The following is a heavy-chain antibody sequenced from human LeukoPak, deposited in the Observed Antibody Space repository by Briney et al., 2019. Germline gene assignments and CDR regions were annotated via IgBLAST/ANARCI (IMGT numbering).Heavy chain of an antibody. D-gene: IGHD6-19*01. Sequence: GGSLRLSCAASGFMFRSFEMYWVRQAPGKGLEWIAYISSGATTMYYADSVKGRFTISRDDAKNSLFLQMNSLRAEDTAVYYCALLAVASDFNYWGQGALVTVSS. J-gene: IGHJ4*02. CDR1: GFMFRSFE. CDR3: ALLAVASDFNY. V-gene: IGHV3-48*03. CDR2: ISSGATTM.